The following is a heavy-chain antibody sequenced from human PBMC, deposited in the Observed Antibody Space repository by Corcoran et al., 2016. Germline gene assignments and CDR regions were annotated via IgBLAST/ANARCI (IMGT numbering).Heavy chain of an antibody. V-gene: IGHV2-70*04. D-gene: IGHD2-21*01. J-gene: IGHJ4*02. Sequence: QVTLKESGPALVKSTQTLALTCTFSGFSLTPTGMRVSWLRQPPGKALEWLARIAWDDEKFYSTSLKTRISIFKDTSKNLVVLTMTNMDPVDTATYYCARSYCGPHGCSGLPSDFDYWGQGTLVTVSS. CDR2: IAWDDEK. CDR3: ARSYCGPHGCSGLPSDFDY. CDR1: GFSLTPTGMR.